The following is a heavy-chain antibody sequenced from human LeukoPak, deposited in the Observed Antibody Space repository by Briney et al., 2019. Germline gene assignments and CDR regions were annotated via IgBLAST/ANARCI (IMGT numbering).Heavy chain of an antibody. D-gene: IGHD6-19*01. J-gene: IGHJ4*02. Sequence: GGSLRLSCAASGFTASSNYMSWVRQAPGKGLEWVSVIYSGGSTYYADSVKGRFTISRDNSKNTLYLQINSLRAEDTAVYYWARDVNPTRYSSGWYDYWGQGTLVTVSS. V-gene: IGHV3-66*01. CDR2: IYSGGST. CDR1: GFTASSNY. CDR3: ARDVNPTRYSSGWYDY.